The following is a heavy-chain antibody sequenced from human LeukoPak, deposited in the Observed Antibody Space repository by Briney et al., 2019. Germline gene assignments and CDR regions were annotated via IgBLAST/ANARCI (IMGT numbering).Heavy chain of an antibody. V-gene: IGHV1-3*01. CDR3: ASTLGYCSSTSCYLGVYYYYGMDV. CDR2: INAGNGNT. D-gene: IGHD2-2*01. CDR1: GYTFTSYA. J-gene: IGHJ6*02. Sequence: ASVKVSCKASGYTFTSYAMHWVRQAPGQGLEWMGWINAGNGNTKYSQKFQGRVTITRDTSASTAYMELSSLRSEDTVVYYCASTLGYCSSTSCYLGVYYYYGMDVWGQGTTVTVSS.